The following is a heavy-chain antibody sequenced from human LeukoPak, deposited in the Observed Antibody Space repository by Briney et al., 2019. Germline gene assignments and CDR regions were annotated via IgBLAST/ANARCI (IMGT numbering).Heavy chain of an antibody. D-gene: IGHD4-23*01. CDR3: VRGNDYGGPHY. V-gene: IGHV3-74*01. CDR1: GFTFSSYW. Sequence: GGSLRLSCAVSGFTFSSYWMHWVRQAPGKGLVWVSRIDRDGSRINYADSVKGRFTISRGNGKNTLFLQMNSLRAEDAAVYYCVRGNDYGGPHYWGQGTLVTVSS. CDR2: IDRDGSRI. J-gene: IGHJ4*02.